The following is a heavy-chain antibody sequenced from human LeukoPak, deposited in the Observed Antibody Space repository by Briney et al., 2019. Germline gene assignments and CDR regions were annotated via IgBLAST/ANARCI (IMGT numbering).Heavy chain of an antibody. CDR3: ARVLPHKNAFDI. Sequence: PGGSLRLSCAASGFTFDDYGMRWVRQAPGKGLGWVSVINWNGGSTGYADSVKGRFTISRDNAKNSLYLQMNSLRAEDTALYYCARVLPHKNAFDIWGQGTMVTVSS. J-gene: IGHJ3*02. V-gene: IGHV3-20*04. CDR2: INWNGGST. CDR1: GFTFDDYG.